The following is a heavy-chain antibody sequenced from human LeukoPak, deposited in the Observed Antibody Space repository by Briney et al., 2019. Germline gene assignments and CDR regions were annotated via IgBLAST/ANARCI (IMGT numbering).Heavy chain of an antibody. CDR3: ARLISGSYRLDY. Sequence: SETLSLTCTVSGGSISSYYWGWIRQPPGKGLEWIGSIYYSGSTYYNPSLNSRVTISVDTSKNQFSLKLSSVTAADTAVYYCARLISGSYRLDYWGQGTLVTVSS. CDR2: IYYSGST. J-gene: IGHJ4*02. V-gene: IGHV4-39*07. CDR1: GGSISSYY. D-gene: IGHD1-26*01.